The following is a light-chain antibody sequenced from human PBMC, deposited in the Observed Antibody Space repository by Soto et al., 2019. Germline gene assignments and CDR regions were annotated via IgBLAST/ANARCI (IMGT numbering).Light chain of an antibody. J-gene: IGKJ1*01. CDR3: QQYNNWPPWT. CDR2: GAS. V-gene: IGKV3-15*01. CDR1: QSVSSN. Sequence: DIVMTQSPATLSVSPGERATPSCRASQSVSSNLAWYQQKPGQAPRLLIFGASTGATGILARFSGSGSGTEFTLTISSLQSEDFAVYYCQQYNNWPPWTFGQGTKVDIK.